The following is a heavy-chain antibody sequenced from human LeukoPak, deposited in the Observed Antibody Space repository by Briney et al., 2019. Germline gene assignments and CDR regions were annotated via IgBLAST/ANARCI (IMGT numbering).Heavy chain of an antibody. CDR3: ARYIWGSYPTFEDY. CDR2: TYYSRNT. J-gene: IGHJ4*02. CDR1: GGSISSSANF. Sequence: SETLSLTCTVSGGSISSSANFWGWVRQPPGRGLEWIASTYYSRNTYYNPSLKSRVTISVDTSKNQLSLKLNSVTAADTAVYYCARYIWGSYPTFEDYWGQGSLVTVSS. V-gene: IGHV4-39*07. D-gene: IGHD3-16*02.